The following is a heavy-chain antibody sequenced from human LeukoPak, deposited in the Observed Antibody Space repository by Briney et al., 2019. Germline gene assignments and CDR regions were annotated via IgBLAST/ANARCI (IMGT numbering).Heavy chain of an antibody. CDR2: IKQDGSEE. J-gene: IGHJ5*02. V-gene: IGHV3-7*01. CDR3: ARDREIWLPHNWFDP. Sequence: GGSLRLSCAASGFTFSSYWMSWVRQAPGKGLEWVANIKQDGSEEYHVDSVKGRFTISRDNAKNSLFLQMNSLRAEDTAVYYCARDREIWLPHNWFDPWGQGTLVTVSS. CDR1: GFTFSSYW. D-gene: IGHD5-24*01.